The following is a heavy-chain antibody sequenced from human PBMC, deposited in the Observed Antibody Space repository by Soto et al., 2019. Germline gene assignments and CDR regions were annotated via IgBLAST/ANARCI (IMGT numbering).Heavy chain of an antibody. J-gene: IGHJ3*02. CDR1: GGSLIDDY. V-gene: IGHV4-59*01. Sequence: QVQLQESGPGLVKPLETVSLTCTVSGGSLIDDYWNWIRQPPGKGLEWIGYVYYSGSTNYNPSLNSQVTISVDRSKNQFTPKLSSVTAADTAVYYCARGNDWKSSTFDIWGHGTMVSVSS. CDR2: VYYSGST. D-gene: IGHD2-21*01. CDR3: ARGNDWKSSTFDI.